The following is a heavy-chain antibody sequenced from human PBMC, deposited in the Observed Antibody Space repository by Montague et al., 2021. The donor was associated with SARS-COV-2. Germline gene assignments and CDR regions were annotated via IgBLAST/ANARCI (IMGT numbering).Heavy chain of an antibody. CDR3: ARRGWFGELL. D-gene: IGHD3-10*01. V-gene: IGHV4-39*01. J-gene: IGHJ4*02. CDR1: GGSISSSSNY. CDR2: IYYSGXT. Sequence: SETLSLTCSVSGGSISSSSNYWGWIRQPPGKGLEWIGNIYYSGXTXYXXSLKSRVTISVDTSKNQFSPKLSSVTAADTAVYYCARRGWFGELLWGQGTLVTVSS.